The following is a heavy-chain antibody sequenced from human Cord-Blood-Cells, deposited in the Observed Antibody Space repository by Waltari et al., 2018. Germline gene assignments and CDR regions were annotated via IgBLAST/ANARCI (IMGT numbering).Heavy chain of an antibody. D-gene: IGHD4-4*01. J-gene: IGHJ6*03. CDR1: GGSFSGYY. CDR3: ARGYSNLYYYYYMDV. CDR2: IKHSGST. Sequence: QVQLQQWGAGLLKPSETLSLTCAVYGGSFSGYYWSWIRQPPGKGLEWIGEIKHSGSTNYNPSLKSRVTISVDTSKNQFSLKLSSVTAADTAVYYCARGYSNLYYYYYMDVWGKGTTVTVSS. V-gene: IGHV4-34*01.